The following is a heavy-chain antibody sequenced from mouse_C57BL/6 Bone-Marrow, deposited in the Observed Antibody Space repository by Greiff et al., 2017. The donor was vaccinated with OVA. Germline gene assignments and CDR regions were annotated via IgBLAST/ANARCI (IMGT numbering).Heavy chain of an antibody. D-gene: IGHD2-10*01. CDR1: GYTFTSYW. Sequence: VQLQQPGAELVKPGASVKLSCKASGYTFTSYWMQWVKQRPGQGLEWIGEIDPSDSSTNYNQKFKGKATLTVDTSSSTAYMQLSSLTSEDSAVYYCAIEGFLLPSLDYWGQGTTLTVSS. J-gene: IGHJ2*01. CDR3: AIEGFLLPSLDY. V-gene: IGHV1-50*01. CDR2: IDPSDSST.